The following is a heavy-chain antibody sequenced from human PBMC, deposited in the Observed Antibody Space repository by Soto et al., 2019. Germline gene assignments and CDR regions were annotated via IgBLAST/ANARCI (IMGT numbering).Heavy chain of an antibody. Sequence: KVSCKASGYTFTSYGISWVRQMPGKGLEWMGRIDPSDSYTNYSPSFQGHVTISADKSISTAYLQWSSLKASDTAMYYCAREAIAAAGPNWFDPWGQGTLVTVSS. D-gene: IGHD6-13*01. V-gene: IGHV5-10-1*01. CDR1: GYTFTSYG. CDR3: AREAIAAAGPNWFDP. J-gene: IGHJ5*02. CDR2: IDPSDSYT.